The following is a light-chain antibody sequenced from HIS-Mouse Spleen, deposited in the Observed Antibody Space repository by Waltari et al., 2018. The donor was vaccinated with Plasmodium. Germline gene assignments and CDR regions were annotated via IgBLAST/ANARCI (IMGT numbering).Light chain of an antibody. CDR1: KLGDKY. Sequence: SYELTQQPSVSVSPGQTARITCPGDKLGDKYACWYQQKPGQSPVLVIYQDSKRPSGIPERFSGSNSGNTATLTISGTQAMDEADYYCQAWDSSTVVFGGGTKLTVL. V-gene: IGLV3-1*01. J-gene: IGLJ2*01. CDR2: QDS. CDR3: QAWDSSTVV.